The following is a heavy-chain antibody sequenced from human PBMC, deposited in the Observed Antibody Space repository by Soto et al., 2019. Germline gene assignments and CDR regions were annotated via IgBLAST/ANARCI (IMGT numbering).Heavy chain of an antibody. CDR3: AKSRYCSSTSCRKPPYYYYYGMDV. V-gene: IGHV3-23*01. D-gene: IGHD2-2*01. CDR1: GFTFSSYA. CDR2: ISGSGGST. Sequence: GGSLRLSCAASGFTFSSYAMSWVRQAPGKGLEWVSAISGSGGSTYYADSVKGRFTISRDNSKNTLYLQMNSLRAEDTAVYYCAKSRYCSSTSCRKPPYYYYYGMDVWGQGTTVTVSS. J-gene: IGHJ6*02.